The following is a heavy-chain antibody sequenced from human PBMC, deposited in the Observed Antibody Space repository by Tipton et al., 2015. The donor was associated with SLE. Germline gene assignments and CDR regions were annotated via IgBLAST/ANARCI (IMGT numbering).Heavy chain of an antibody. V-gene: IGHV3-30*04. CDR3: ARIFGDYGQNYFDY. D-gene: IGHD4-17*01. CDR1: GFTFDDYA. J-gene: IGHJ4*02. CDR2: ISYDGSNK. Sequence: SLRLSCAASGFTFDDYAMHWVRQAPGKGLEWVAVISYDGSNKYYADSVKGRFTISRDNAKNSLYLQMNSLRAEDTALYFCARIFGDYGQNYFDYWGQGKLVTVSS.